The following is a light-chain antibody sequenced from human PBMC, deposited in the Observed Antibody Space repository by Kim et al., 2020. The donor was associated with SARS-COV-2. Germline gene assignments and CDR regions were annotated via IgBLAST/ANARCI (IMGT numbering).Light chain of an antibody. CDR1: SSSSGANP. CDR3: ATWDDSLYGRV. CDR2: GDD. Sequence: GQRVIISCSGSSSSSGANPISWYQQLPGKAPKLLIYGDDQRPSGVPDRFSGSKSGTSASLAISGLQSGDDADYFCATWDDSLYGRVFGGGTQLTVL. J-gene: IGLJ3*02. V-gene: IGLV1-44*01.